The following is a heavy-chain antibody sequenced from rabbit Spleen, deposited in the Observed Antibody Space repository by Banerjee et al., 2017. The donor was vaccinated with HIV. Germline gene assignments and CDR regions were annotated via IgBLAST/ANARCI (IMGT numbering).Heavy chain of an antibody. D-gene: IGHD6-1*01. J-gene: IGHJ4*01. Sequence: EESGGDVVKPEGSLTLTCTASGFSFSSSYWLCWVRQAPGKGLEWIACIYAGGSGTSYYASWAKGRFISSKTSSTTVTLQMTSLTAADTATYFCAGGPYVDYDYAMNLWGQGTLVTVS. CDR1: GFSFSSSYW. CDR3: AGGPYVDYDYAMNL. V-gene: IGHV1S45*01. CDR2: IYAGGSGTS.